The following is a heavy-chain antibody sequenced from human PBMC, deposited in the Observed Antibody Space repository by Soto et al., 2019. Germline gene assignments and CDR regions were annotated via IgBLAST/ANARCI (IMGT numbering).Heavy chain of an antibody. Sequence: QVQLQESGPGLVKPSQTLSLTCTVSGGSISSGGYYWSWIRQHPGKGLEWIGYIYYSGSTYYNPSLTGPVTMSVDTSKNQSSLKLSSVTAADTAVYYCARGGRRSPGMDVWGQGTTVTVSS. CDR3: ARGGRRSPGMDV. CDR2: IYYSGST. V-gene: IGHV4-31*01. CDR1: GGSISSGGYY. J-gene: IGHJ6*02.